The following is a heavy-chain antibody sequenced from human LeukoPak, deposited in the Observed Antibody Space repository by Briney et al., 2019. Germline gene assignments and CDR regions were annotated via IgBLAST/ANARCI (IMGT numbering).Heavy chain of an antibody. CDR3: AREKCSGGTCYSTVDY. J-gene: IGHJ4*02. V-gene: IGHV3-30-3*01. D-gene: IGHD2-15*01. CDR2: ISDDGSKK. Sequence: GGSLRLSCAASGLTFSSCAMYWVRQAPGKGLEWVALISDDGSKKYYVDSAGRFTISRDNSKNTVYLQMNSLRVEDTAIYYCAREKCSGGTCYSTVDYWGQGTLVTVSS. CDR1: GLTFSSCA.